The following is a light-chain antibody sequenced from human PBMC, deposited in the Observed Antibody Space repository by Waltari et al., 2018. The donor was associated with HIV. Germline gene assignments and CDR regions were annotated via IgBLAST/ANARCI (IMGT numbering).Light chain of an antibody. V-gene: IGKV1-27*01. Sequence: DIQMTQSPSSLSASVGDRVTITCRASQGISNYLAWYQQKPGKVPKLLIYVASTLQSGVPSRFSGSGSGTDFTLTISSLQPEDVATYYCQTYNSAPLITFGPGTKVDIK. CDR3: QTYNSAPLIT. J-gene: IGKJ3*01. CDR1: QGISNY. CDR2: VAS.